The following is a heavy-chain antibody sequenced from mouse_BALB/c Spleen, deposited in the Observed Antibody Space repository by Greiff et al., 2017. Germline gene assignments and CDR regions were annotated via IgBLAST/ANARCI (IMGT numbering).Heavy chain of an antibody. CDR2: IWAGGST. Sequence: VKLVESGPGLVAPSQSLSITCTVSGFSLTSYGVHWVRQPPGKGLEWLGVIWAGGSTNYNSALMSRLSISKDNSKSQVFLKMNSLQTDDTAMYYCAREELFAYWGQGTLVTVSA. J-gene: IGHJ3*01. V-gene: IGHV2-9*02. CDR3: AREELFAY. CDR1: GFSLTSYG.